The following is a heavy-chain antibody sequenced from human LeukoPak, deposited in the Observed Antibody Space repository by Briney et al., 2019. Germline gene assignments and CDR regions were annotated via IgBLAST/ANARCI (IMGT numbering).Heavy chain of an antibody. CDR1: GGSISSYY. V-gene: IGHV4-59*01. CDR3: ASGPRKVGASRFDY. CDR2: IYYSGST. D-gene: IGHD1-26*01. Sequence: SETLSLTRTVSGGSISSYYWSWIRQPPGKGLEWIGYIYYSGSTNYNPSLKSRVTISVDTSKNQFSLKLSSVTAADTAVYYCASGPRKVGASRFDYWGQGTLVTVSS. J-gene: IGHJ4*02.